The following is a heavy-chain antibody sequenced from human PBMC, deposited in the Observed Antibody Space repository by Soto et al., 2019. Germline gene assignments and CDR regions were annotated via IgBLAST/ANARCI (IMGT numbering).Heavy chain of an antibody. Sequence: SETLSLTCTVSGGSISSSSNYWGWIRQPPGKGLEWIGSSYYSGRTYYNPSLKSPVTISVDTSKNQFSLKLSSLTAADTAVYYGAKRSRFRLSWGLYSDTFDIWGQGTMVTVSS. CDR2: SYYSGRT. D-gene: IGHD3-16*01. J-gene: IGHJ3*02. V-gene: IGHV4-39*01. CDR3: AKRSRFRLSWGLYSDTFDI. CDR1: GGSISSSSNY.